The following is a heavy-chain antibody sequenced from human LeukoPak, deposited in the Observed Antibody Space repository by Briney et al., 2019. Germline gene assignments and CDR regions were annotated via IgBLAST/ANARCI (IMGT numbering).Heavy chain of an antibody. V-gene: IGHV4-34*01. D-gene: IGHD3-22*01. Sequence: SETLSLTCAVYGGSFSGYYWSWIRQPPGKGLEWIGEINLSGSTNYNPSLKSRVTISVDTSKNQFSLKLSSVTAADTAVCYCARGGPYYYDSSGYYFSRGRAFDYWGQGTLVTVSS. J-gene: IGHJ4*02. CDR1: GGSFSGYY. CDR2: INLSGST. CDR3: ARGGPYYYDSSGYYFSRGRAFDY.